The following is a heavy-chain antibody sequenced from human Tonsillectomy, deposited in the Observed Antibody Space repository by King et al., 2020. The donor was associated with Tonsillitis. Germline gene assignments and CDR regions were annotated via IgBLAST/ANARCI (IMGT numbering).Heavy chain of an antibody. CDR2: ILSNDEK. Sequence: TLKESGPVLVKPTETLTLTCTVSGFSLGNDRLLVSWVRQPPGKALEWLGHILSNDEKSYSKSLMSRLSISKDTSKSQVVLTMTNMDPVDTATYFCARIRVATTEFDYWGQGTLVSVSS. V-gene: IGHV2-26*01. CDR1: GFSLGNDRLL. J-gene: IGHJ4*02. CDR3: ARIRVATTEFDY. D-gene: IGHD5-12*01.